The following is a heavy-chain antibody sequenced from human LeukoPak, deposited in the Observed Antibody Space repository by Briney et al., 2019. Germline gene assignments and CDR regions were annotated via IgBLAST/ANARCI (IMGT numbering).Heavy chain of an antibody. CDR1: GFTFSSSA. Sequence: GGSLRLSCAASGFTFSSSAMSWGRQAPGKGLEWVSTISGSDSSTHYADSVKGRFTISRDNSKNTLYLQMNSLRADDTAVYYCAKSGYNRFDYWGQGTLVTVSS. CDR2: ISGSDSST. D-gene: IGHD5-24*01. V-gene: IGHV3-23*01. CDR3: AKSGYNRFDY. J-gene: IGHJ4*02.